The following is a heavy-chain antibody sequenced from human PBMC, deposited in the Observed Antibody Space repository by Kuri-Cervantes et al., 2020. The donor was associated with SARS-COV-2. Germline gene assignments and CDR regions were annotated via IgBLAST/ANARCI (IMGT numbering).Heavy chain of an antibody. J-gene: IGHJ5*02. CDR3: ARVPYYYDSSGQKFDP. CDR2: INPSGGST. D-gene: IGHD3-22*01. CDR1: GYTFTGYY. V-gene: IGHV1-46*01. Sequence: ASVKVSCKASGYTFTGYYMHWVRQAPGQGLEWMGIINPSGGSTSYAQKFQGRVTMTRDTSTSTVYMELSRLRSDDTAVYYCARVPYYYDSSGQKFDPWGQGTLVTVSS.